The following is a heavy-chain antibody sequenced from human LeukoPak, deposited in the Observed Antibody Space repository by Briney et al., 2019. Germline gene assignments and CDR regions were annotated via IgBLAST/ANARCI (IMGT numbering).Heavy chain of an antibody. J-gene: IGHJ6*03. CDR1: GGSISSSSYY. V-gene: IGHV4-39*07. CDR2: IYYSGST. Sequence: SETLSLTCTVSGGSISSSSYYWGWIRQPPGKGLEWIGSIYYSGSTYYNPSLKSRVTISVDTSKNLFSLKLSSVTAADTAVYYCARGLSDYSNYYYYYYMDVWGKGTTVTVSS. D-gene: IGHD4-11*01. CDR3: ARGLSDYSNYYYYYYMDV.